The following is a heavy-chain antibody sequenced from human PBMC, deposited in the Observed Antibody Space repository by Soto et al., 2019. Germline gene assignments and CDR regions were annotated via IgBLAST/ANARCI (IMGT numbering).Heavy chain of an antibody. Sequence: SVKVSCKASGGTFSSYAISWVLQAPGQGLEWMGGIIPIFGTANYAQKFQGRVTITADESTSTAYMELSSLRSEDTAVYYCASFSSQVVPAAIRDYYYYGMDVWGQGTTVTVSS. J-gene: IGHJ6*02. CDR1: GGTFSSYA. CDR2: IIPIFGTA. CDR3: ASFSSQVVPAAIRDYYYYGMDV. V-gene: IGHV1-69*13. D-gene: IGHD2-2*02.